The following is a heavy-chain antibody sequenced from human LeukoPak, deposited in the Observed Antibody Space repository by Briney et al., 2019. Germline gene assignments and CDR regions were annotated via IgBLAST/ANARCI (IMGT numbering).Heavy chain of an antibody. J-gene: IGHJ4*02. Sequence: PGRSLRLSCAASGFTFDDYAMHWVRQAPGKGLECVAGISRDSRTIVYADSVKGRFTVSRDNANDFLYLQMNSLTTEDTASYHCTKRVGGDNPFDHWGQGTLVTVSP. CDR2: ISRDSRTI. CDR1: GFTFDDYA. V-gene: IGHV3-9*01. D-gene: IGHD2-21*02. CDR3: TKRVGGDNPFDH.